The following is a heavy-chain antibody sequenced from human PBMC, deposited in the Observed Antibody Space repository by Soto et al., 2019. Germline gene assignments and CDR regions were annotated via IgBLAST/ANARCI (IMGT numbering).Heavy chain of an antibody. D-gene: IGHD6-13*01. J-gene: IGHJ5*02. Sequence: ASVKVSCKASGYTFTSYYMHWVRQAPGQGLEWMGIINPSGGSTSYAQKFQGRVTMTRDTSTSTVYMELSSLRSEDTAVYYCASDKSIAAADDNWFDPWGQGTLVTVSS. CDR2: INPSGGST. V-gene: IGHV1-46*03. CDR3: ASDKSIAAADDNWFDP. CDR1: GYTFTSYY.